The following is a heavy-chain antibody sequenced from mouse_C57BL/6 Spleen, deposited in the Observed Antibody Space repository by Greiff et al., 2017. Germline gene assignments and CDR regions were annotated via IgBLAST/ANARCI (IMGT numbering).Heavy chain of an antibody. CDR1: GFTFSSYA. Sequence: EVMLVESGGGLVKPGGSLKLSCAASGFTFSSYAMSWVSQTPEKRLEWVATISAGGSYTYYPDNVKGRFTISRDNAKNNLYLQMSHLRSEDKAMYYCARDGVGDYAMDYWGQGTSVTVSS. CDR2: ISAGGSYT. V-gene: IGHV5-4*01. J-gene: IGHJ4*01. D-gene: IGHD1-1*01. CDR3: ARDGVGDYAMDY.